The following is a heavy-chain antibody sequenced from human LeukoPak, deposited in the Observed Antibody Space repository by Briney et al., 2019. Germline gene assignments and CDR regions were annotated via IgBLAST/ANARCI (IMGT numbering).Heavy chain of an antibody. CDR3: AKDTSMVRGVISYYFDY. CDR2: ISGSGGST. V-gene: IGHV3-23*01. CDR1: GFTFSSYA. J-gene: IGHJ4*02. D-gene: IGHD3-10*01. Sequence: GGSLRLSCAASGFTFSSYAMSWVRQAPGKGLEWVSAISGSGGSTYYADSVKGRFTISRDNSKNTLYLQMNSLRAEDTAVYYCAKDTSMVRGVISYYFDYWGQGTLVTVSS.